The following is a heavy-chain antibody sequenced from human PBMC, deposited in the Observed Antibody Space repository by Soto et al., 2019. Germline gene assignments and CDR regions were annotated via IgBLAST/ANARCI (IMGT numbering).Heavy chain of an antibody. Sequence: GASVKVSCKASGYIFSSFYINWVRQAPGQGLEWMGWTSGYSGNSKYAQEFQGRVTMTTDTSTNTGYMEMRSLTSDDTAVYYCARDIFGHVDAFDLWGQGTMVTVSS. CDR2: TSGYSGNS. J-gene: IGHJ3*01. CDR3: ARDIFGHVDAFDL. V-gene: IGHV1-18*01. CDR1: GYIFSSFY. D-gene: IGHD3-3*02.